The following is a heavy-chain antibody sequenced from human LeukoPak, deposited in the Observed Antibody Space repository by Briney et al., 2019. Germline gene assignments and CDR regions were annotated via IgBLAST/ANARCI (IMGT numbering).Heavy chain of an antibody. D-gene: IGHD1-1*01. CDR3: ARDSGIAGTDAFDI. Sequence: VASVKVSCKASGGTFSSYAISWVRQAPGQGLEWMGGIIPIFGTANYAQKFQGRVTITTDESTSTAYMELSSLRSEDTAVYYCARDSGIAGTDAFDIWGQGTMVTVSS. CDR2: IIPIFGTA. J-gene: IGHJ3*02. CDR1: GGTFSSYA. V-gene: IGHV1-69*05.